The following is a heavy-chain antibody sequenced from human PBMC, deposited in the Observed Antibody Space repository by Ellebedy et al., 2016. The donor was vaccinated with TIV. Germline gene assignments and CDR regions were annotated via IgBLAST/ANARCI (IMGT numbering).Heavy chain of an antibody. CDR1: GFTFSTYG. CDR2: ISYDASNK. CDR3: AKPLYYYDSSGQIPFDV. J-gene: IGHJ3*01. D-gene: IGHD3-22*01. Sequence: GESLKISXAASGFTFSTYGMHWVRQAPGKGLEWVAIISYDASNKFYADSVKGRFTISRDNSNNTLFLQMNSLRAEDTAVYYCAKPLYYYDSSGQIPFDVWGQGTMVTVSS. V-gene: IGHV3-30*18.